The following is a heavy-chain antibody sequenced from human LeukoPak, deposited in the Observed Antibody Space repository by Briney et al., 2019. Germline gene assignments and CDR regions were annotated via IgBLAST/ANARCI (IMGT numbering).Heavy chain of an antibody. Sequence: SETLSLTCAVYGGSFSGYYWSWIRQPPGKGLEWIGEINHSGSTNYNPSLKSRVTISVDTSKNQFSLKLSSVTAADTAVYYCARDSRRNYYGSGSYYIRAFDIWGQGTMVTVSS. CDR1: GGSFSGYY. CDR3: ARDSRRNYYGSGSYYIRAFDI. V-gene: IGHV4-34*01. D-gene: IGHD3-10*01. CDR2: INHSGST. J-gene: IGHJ3*02.